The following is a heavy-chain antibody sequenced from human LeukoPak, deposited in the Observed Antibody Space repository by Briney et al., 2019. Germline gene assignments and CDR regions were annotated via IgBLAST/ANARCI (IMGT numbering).Heavy chain of an antibody. CDR1: GFTFSSYT. CDR2: ISGSDSYT. CDR3: ARDAYCGGDCYYDY. V-gene: IGHV3-21*01. D-gene: IGHD2-21*02. Sequence: GGSLRLSCAASGFTFSSYTLIWVRQAPGKGLEWVSSISGSDSYTYYADSVKGRFTISRDNAKNSLYLQMNSLRAEDTAVYYCARDAYCGGDCYYDYWGQGTLVTVSS. J-gene: IGHJ4*02.